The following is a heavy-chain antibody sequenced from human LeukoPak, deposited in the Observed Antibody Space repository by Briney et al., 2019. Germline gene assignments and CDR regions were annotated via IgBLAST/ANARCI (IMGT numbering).Heavy chain of an antibody. V-gene: IGHV3-30*04. CDR1: GFTFSSYA. CDR2: ISYDGSNK. Sequence: PGGSLRLSCAASGFTFSSYAMHWVRQAPGKGLEWVAVISYDGSNKYYADSVKGRFTISRDNSKNTLYLQMNNLRAEDTAVYYCARDRLGEPREYYFDYWGQGTLVTVSS. D-gene: IGHD2-21*01. J-gene: IGHJ4*02. CDR3: ARDRLGEPREYYFDY.